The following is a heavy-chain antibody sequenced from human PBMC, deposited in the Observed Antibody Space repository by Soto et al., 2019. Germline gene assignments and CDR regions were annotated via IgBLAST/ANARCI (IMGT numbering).Heavy chain of an antibody. CDR2: IIPIFGSA. CDR3: VRDEYDDLPGYWALRSYFDY. J-gene: IGHJ4*02. V-gene: IGHV1-69*01. D-gene: IGHD3-9*01. CDR1: GGTFSSYA. Sequence: QVQLVQSGAEVKKPGSSVKVSCKASGGTFSSYAISWVRQAPGQGLEWMGGIIPIFGSANYAQKFQGRVTITADESTSTVYMEVSSLSSEDTAVYYCVRDEYDDLPGYWALRSYFDYWGQGALVTVSS.